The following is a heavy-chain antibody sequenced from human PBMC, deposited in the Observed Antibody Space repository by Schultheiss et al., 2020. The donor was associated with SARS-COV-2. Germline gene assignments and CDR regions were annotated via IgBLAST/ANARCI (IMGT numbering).Heavy chain of an antibody. CDR2: INHRRQT. Sequence: GSLRLSCAVYGGSPGEYYCAWIRHFPGKGLEWIGEINHRRQTNYNPSLKSRVSLTVDTSTNHFSLTLKSVTAADTAVYYCARLVYNFWSGYSLDSWGQGTLVTVSS. J-gene: IGHJ5*01. CDR3: ARLVYNFWSGYSLDS. V-gene: IGHV4-34*01. CDR1: GGSPGEYY. D-gene: IGHD3-3*01.